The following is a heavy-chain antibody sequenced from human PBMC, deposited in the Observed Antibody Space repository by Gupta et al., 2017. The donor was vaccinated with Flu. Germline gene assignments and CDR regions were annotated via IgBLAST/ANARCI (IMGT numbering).Heavy chain of an antibody. CDR1: GFTFSSYA. V-gene: IGHV3-23*01. CDR3: ARRPTWIQLWFLDY. J-gene: IGHJ4*02. CDR2: ISGSGGST. Sequence: EVQLLESGGGLVQPGGSLRLSCAASGFTFSSYAMSWVRQAPGKGLEWVSAISGSGGSTYYADSVKGRFTISRDNSKNTLYLQMNSLRAEDTAVYYCARRPTWIQLWFLDYWGQGTLVTVSS. D-gene: IGHD5-18*01.